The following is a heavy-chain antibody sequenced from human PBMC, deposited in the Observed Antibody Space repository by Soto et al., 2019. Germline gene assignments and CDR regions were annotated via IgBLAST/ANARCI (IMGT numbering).Heavy chain of an antibody. Sequence: QVQLVQSGAEVKKPGSSVKVSCKASGGTFSSYAISWVRQAPGQGLEWMGGIIPIFGTANYAQKFRGRVRITADESTRTAYMELSSLISEDTAVYYCARDGGATTFGWFDPWGQGTLVTVSS. CDR3: ARDGGATTFGWFDP. J-gene: IGHJ5*02. CDR2: IIPIFGTA. D-gene: IGHD1-26*01. CDR1: GGTFSSYA. V-gene: IGHV1-69*01.